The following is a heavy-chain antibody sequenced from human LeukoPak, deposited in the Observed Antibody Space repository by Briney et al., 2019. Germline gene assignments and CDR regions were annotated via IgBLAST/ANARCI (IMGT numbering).Heavy chain of an antibody. D-gene: IGHD2-21*01. J-gene: IGHJ5*02. V-gene: IGHV4-34*01. CDR2: INHSGST. Sequence: GSLRLSCAASGFTFSSYWMSWVRQPPGKGLEWIGEINHSGSTNYNPSLKSRVTISVDTSKNQFSLNLSSVTAADTAVYYCARGDVRLHWFDPWGQGTLVTVSS. CDR3: ARGDVRLHWFDP. CDR1: GFTFSSYW.